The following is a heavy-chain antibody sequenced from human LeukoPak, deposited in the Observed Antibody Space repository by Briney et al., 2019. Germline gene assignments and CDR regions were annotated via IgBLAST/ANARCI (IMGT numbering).Heavy chain of an antibody. CDR3: ATPMVRGVIIGGLDY. V-gene: IGHV3-30-3*01. Sequence: GGSLRLSCAASGFTFSSYAMHWVRQAPGKGLEWVAVISYDGSNKYYADSVKGRFTISRDNSKNTLYLQMNSLRAEDTAVYYCATPMVRGVIIGGLDYWGQGTLVTVSS. CDR2: ISYDGSNK. D-gene: IGHD3-10*01. CDR1: GFTFSSYA. J-gene: IGHJ4*02.